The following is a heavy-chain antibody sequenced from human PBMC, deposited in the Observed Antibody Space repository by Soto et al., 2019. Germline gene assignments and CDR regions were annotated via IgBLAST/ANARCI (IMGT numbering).Heavy chain of an antibody. J-gene: IGHJ4*02. CDR3: ARVPGYCGGDCYSPFDY. CDR1: GGTFSSYT. Sequence: QVQLVQSGAEVKKPGSSVKVSCKASGGTFSSYTISWVRQAPGQGLEWMGRIIPILGIANYAQKFQGRVTITADKSTSTADMELCSLRSEDTAVYYCARVPGYCGGDCYSPFDYWGQGTLVTVSS. CDR2: IIPILGIA. D-gene: IGHD2-21*02. V-gene: IGHV1-69*02.